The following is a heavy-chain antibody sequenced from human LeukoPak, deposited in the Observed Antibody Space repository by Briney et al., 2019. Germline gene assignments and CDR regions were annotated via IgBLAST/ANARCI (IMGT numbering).Heavy chain of an antibody. J-gene: IGHJ4*02. V-gene: IGHV3-7*04. D-gene: IGHD2-15*01. CDR1: GFTFSSYG. CDR3: ARGDKFSGDY. Sequence: PGGSLRLSCAASGFTFSSYGMHWVRQAPGKGLEWVANIHQDGNEKYYVDSVKGRFTISRDNAKNSLYLQMNSLRAEDTAVYYCARGDKFSGDYWGQGTLVTVSS. CDR2: IHQDGNEK.